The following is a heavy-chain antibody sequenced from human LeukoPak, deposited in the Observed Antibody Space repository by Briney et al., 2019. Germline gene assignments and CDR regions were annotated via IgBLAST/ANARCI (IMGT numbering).Heavy chain of an antibody. CDR2: IIPIFGTA. V-gene: IGHV1-69*05. CDR1: GGTFSSYA. CDR3: ARGKADYDFWSGYYSDY. D-gene: IGHD3-3*01. Sequence: GASVKVSCKASGGTFSSYANSWVRQAPGQGLEWMGGIIPIFGTANYAQKFQGRVTITTDESTSTAYMELSSLRSEDTAVYYCARGKADYDFWSGYYSDYWGQGTLVTVSS. J-gene: IGHJ4*02.